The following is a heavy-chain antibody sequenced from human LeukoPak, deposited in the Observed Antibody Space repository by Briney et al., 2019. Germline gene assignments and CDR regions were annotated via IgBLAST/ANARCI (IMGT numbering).Heavy chain of an antibody. J-gene: IGHJ5*02. CDR2: INPNSGGT. D-gene: IGHD7-27*01. Sequence: VASVKVSCKASGGTFSSYAISWVRQAPGQGLEWMGWINPNSGGTDYAQNFQGRVTLTRDTSLSTAYMELSRLGSDDTAVYFCARDLEVSSVNLGLDPWGQGTLVTVSS. V-gene: IGHV1-2*02. CDR3: ARDLEVSSVNLGLDP. CDR1: GGTFSSYA.